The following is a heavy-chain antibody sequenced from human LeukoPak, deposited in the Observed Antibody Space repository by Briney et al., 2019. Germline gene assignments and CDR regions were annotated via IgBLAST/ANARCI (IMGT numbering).Heavy chain of an antibody. Sequence: ASVKVSCKASGYTFTGYYMHRVRQAPGQGLEWMGWINPNSGGTNYAQKFQGRVTMTRDTSISTAYMELSRLRSDDTAVYYCATTARRVLSRFDYWGQGTLVTVSS. J-gene: IGHJ4*02. V-gene: IGHV1-2*02. CDR1: GYTFTGYY. CDR2: INPNSGGT. D-gene: IGHD6-6*01. CDR3: ATTARRVLSRFDY.